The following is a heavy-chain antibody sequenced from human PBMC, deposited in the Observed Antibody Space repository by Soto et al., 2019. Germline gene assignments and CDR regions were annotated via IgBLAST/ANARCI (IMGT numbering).Heavy chain of an antibody. J-gene: IGHJ6*02. CDR1: GYTFTSYT. Sequence: ASVKVSCKASGYTFTSYTMHWVRQAPGQRLEWMGWINAGNGNTKYSQKFQGRVTITRDTSASTAYMELSSLRSEDTAVYYCARANYDSSGFWLYGMDVWGQGTTVTVS. D-gene: IGHD3-22*01. CDR2: INAGNGNT. V-gene: IGHV1-3*01. CDR3: ARANYDSSGFWLYGMDV.